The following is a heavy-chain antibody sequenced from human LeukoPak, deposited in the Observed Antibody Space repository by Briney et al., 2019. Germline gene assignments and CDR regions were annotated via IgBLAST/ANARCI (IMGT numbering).Heavy chain of an antibody. CDR1: GFTVSSNY. CDR3: ARASLGYCSGGSCYPKRYYYYYYMDV. D-gene: IGHD2-15*01. CDR2: IYSGGST. Sequence: GGSLRLSCAASGFTVSSNYMSWVRQAPGKGLEWVSVIYSGGSTYYADSVKGRSTISRDNSKNTLYLQMNSLRAEDTAAYYCARASLGYCSGGSCYPKRYYYYYYMDVWGKGTTVTISS. V-gene: IGHV3-66*01. J-gene: IGHJ6*03.